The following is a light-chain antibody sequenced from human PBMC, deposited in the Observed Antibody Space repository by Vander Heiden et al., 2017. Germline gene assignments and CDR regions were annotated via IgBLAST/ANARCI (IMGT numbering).Light chain of an antibody. J-gene: IGLJ3*02. CDR3: RVWDSSSDHWV. Sequence: SYVLTQPPSVSVAPGKTARITCGGNNIGSKSVHWYQQKPGQAPVLVIYYDSDRPSGIPERFSGSNSGNTATLTISRVEAGDEADYYCRVWDSSSDHWVFGGGTKLTVL. CDR1: NIGSKS. CDR2: YDS. V-gene: IGLV3-21*04.